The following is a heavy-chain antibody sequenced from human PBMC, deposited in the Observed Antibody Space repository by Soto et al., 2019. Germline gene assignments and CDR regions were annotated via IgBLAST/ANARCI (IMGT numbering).Heavy chain of an antibody. CDR2: IYYSGST. CDR3: AREDHGKGVDY. CDR1: GGSISSYY. D-gene: IGHD3-16*01. J-gene: IGHJ4*02. Sequence: SETLSLTCTVSGGSISSYYWSWIRQPPGKGLGWIGYIYYSGSTNYNPSLKSRVTISVDTSKNQFSLKLSSVTAADTAVYYCAREDHGKGVDYWGQGTLVTVSS. V-gene: IGHV4-59*01.